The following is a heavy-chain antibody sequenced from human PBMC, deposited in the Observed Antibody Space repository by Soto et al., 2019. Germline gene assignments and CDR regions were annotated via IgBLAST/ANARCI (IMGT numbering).Heavy chain of an antibody. CDR1: GYSFTSYW. CDR3: ALIAAAGTDWFDP. CDR2: IYPGDSDT. D-gene: IGHD6-13*01. Sequence: LKISCKGSGYSFTSYWIGWVRQMPGKGLEWMGIIYPGDSDTRYSPSFQGQVTISADKSISTAYLQWSSLKASDTAMYYCALIAAAGTDWFDPWGQGTLVTVSS. J-gene: IGHJ5*02. V-gene: IGHV5-51*01.